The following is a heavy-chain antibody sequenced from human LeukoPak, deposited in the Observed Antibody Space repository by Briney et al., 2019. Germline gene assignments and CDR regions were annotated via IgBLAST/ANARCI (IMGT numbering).Heavy chain of an antibody. D-gene: IGHD2-2*01. CDR2: ISGSGGTT. V-gene: IGHV3-23*01. Sequence: GGSLRLSCAASGFTFNNYAMSWVRQAPGKGLEWVSAISGSGGTTYYADSVKGRFTFSRDNSKNTLYLQMNSLRPEDTAVYYCARSIVVVPAAIDYYGMDVWGQGTTVTVSS. CDR3: ARSIVVVPAAIDYYGMDV. J-gene: IGHJ6*02. CDR1: GFTFNNYA.